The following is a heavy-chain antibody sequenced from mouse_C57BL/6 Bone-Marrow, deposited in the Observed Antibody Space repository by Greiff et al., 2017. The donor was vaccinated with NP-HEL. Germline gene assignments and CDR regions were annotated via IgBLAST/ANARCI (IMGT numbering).Heavy chain of an antibody. CDR1: GYSFTGYY. Sequence: EVQLVESGPELVKPGASVKISCKASGYSFTGYYMNWVKQSPEKSLEWIGEINPSTGGTTYNQKFKAKATLTVDKSSSTAYMQLKSLTSEDSAVYHCARDSNYPFAYWGQGTLVTVSA. CDR3: ARDSNYPFAY. D-gene: IGHD2-5*01. J-gene: IGHJ3*01. V-gene: IGHV1-42*01. CDR2: INPSTGGT.